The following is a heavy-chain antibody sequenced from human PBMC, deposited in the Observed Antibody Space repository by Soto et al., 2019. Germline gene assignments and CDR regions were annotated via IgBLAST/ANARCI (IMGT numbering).Heavy chain of an antibody. D-gene: IGHD2-15*01. CDR2: LHSDGTT. CDR1: GFTVSRNY. Sequence: PGGSLRLSCAASGFTVSRNYMIWVRQAPGKGLEWVSVLHSDGTTYYADSVKGRFTVSRDNSKNILYLQMTNLRAEDTALYYCARDFFAVSEDGWFEPWVQATLVTDS. CDR3: ARDFFAVSEDGWFEP. V-gene: IGHV3-66*01. J-gene: IGHJ5*02.